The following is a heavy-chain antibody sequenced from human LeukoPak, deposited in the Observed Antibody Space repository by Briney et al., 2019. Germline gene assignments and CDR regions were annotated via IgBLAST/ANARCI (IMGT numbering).Heavy chain of an antibody. CDR1: GYSISSGYY. V-gene: IGHV4-38-2*02. D-gene: IGHD3-22*01. Sequence: IPSETLSLTCTVSGYSISSGYYWGWIRQPPGKGLEWIGSIYHSGSTYYNPTLKSRVTISVDTSKNQFSLKLSSVTAADTAVYYCARDTQYYYDSSGYLDYWGQGTLVTVSS. CDR2: IYHSGST. CDR3: ARDTQYYYDSSGYLDY. J-gene: IGHJ4*02.